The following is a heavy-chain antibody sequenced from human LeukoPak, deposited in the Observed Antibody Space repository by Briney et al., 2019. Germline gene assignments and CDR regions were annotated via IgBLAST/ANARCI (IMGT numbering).Heavy chain of an antibody. D-gene: IGHD2-2*02. CDR1: GGSISTFY. CDR2: IYTGGTT. CDR3: AGEPVLRNSYTNYFDY. Sequence: TAETLSLTCSASGGSISTFYWSWIRQPAGKGLEWIGRIYTGGTTNYNPSFESRVTISLDKSKNQFSLKLRSVTAADTAVYYCAGEPVLRNSYTNYFDYWDQGTLVTVSS. J-gene: IGHJ4*02. V-gene: IGHV4-4*07.